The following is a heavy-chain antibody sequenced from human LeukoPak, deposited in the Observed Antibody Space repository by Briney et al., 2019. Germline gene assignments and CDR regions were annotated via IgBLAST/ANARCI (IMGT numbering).Heavy chain of an antibody. Sequence: SVKVSCKASGGTFSSYAISWVRQAPGQGLEWKGGIIPIFGTANYAQKFQGRVTITADESTSTAYMELSSLRSEDTAVYYCARGGEMATITSYWGQGTLVTVSS. CDR3: ARGGEMATITSY. V-gene: IGHV1-69*01. CDR1: GGTFSSYA. J-gene: IGHJ4*02. CDR2: IIPIFGTA. D-gene: IGHD5-24*01.